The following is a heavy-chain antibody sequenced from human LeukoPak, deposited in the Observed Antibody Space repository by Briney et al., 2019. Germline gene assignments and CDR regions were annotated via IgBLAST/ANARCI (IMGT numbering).Heavy chain of an antibody. J-gene: IGHJ4*02. D-gene: IGHD3-22*01. CDR3: AREDYYDSSGSDY. Sequence: ASVKVSCKASGYTFTSHGISWVRQAPGQGLEWMGWISDYSGITNYAQKFQGRVTMTTDTSTNTVYMELRSLRSDDTAVYYCAREDYYDSSGSDYWGQGTLVTVSS. CDR2: ISDYSGIT. V-gene: IGHV1-18*01. CDR1: GYTFTSHG.